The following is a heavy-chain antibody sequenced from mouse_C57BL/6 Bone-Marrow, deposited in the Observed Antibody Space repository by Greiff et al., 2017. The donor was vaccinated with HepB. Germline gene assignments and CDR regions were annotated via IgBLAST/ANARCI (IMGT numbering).Heavy chain of an antibody. V-gene: IGHV14-4*01. CDR1: GFNIKDDY. CDR2: IDPENGDT. J-gene: IGHJ4*01. CDR3: TTWTTVVATRGYYAMDY. D-gene: IGHD1-1*01. Sequence: EVQLQQSGAELVRPGASVKLSCTASGFNIKDDYMHWVKQRPEQGLEWIGWIDPENGDTEYASKFQGKATITADTSSNTAYLQLSSLTSEDTAVYYCTTWTTVVATRGYYAMDYWGQGTSVTVSS.